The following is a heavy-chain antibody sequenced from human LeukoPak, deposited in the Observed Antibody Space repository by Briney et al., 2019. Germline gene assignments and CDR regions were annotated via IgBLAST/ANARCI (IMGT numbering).Heavy chain of an antibody. Sequence: ASVKVSCKASGGTFSSYAISWVRQAPGQGLEWMGGIIPICGTANYAQKFQGRVTITADESTSTAYMELSSLRSEDTAVYYCARAAYCGGDCYSFDYWGQGTLVTVSS. CDR1: GGTFSSYA. V-gene: IGHV1-69*13. J-gene: IGHJ4*02. CDR2: IIPICGTA. D-gene: IGHD2-21*01. CDR3: ARAAYCGGDCYSFDY.